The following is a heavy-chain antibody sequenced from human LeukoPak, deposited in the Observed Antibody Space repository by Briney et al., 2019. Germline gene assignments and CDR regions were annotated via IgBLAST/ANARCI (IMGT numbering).Heavy chain of an antibody. CDR1: GGSISSYY. J-gene: IGHJ4*02. CDR2: IYYTGST. V-gene: IGHV4-59*01. Sequence: SETLSLTCTVSGGSISSYYWSWIRQPPGKGLDWIGYIYYTGSTNYNPSLKSRLTISVDTSKNQFSLKLSSVTAADTAVYYCAREAVAGENIDYWGQGTLVTVSS. CDR3: AREAVAGENIDY. D-gene: IGHD6-19*01.